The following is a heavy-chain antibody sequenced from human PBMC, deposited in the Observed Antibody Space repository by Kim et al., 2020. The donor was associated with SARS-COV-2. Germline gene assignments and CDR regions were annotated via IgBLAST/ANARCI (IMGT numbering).Heavy chain of an antibody. CDR1: GFTFSSYG. J-gene: IGHJ4*02. V-gene: IGHV3-33*01. D-gene: IGHD5-12*01. CDR3: ARDDSGWPFDY. Sequence: GGSLRLSCAASGFTFSSYGMHWVRQAPGKGLEWVAVIWYDGSNKYYADSVKGRFTISRDNSKNTLYLQMNSLRAEDTAVYYCARDDSGWPFDYWGQGTLVTVSS. CDR2: IWYDGSNK.